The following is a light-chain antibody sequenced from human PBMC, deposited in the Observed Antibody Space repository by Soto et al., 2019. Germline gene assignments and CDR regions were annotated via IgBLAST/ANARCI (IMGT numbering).Light chain of an antibody. CDR2: DVT. CDR1: SSDVGGFEY. J-gene: IGLJ2*01. CDR3: GSYTTSTSFIL. V-gene: IGLV2-14*01. Sequence: QSVLSQPASVSGSPGQSITISCTGTSSDVGGFEYVSWYQHQPGKAPKLIIYDVTKRPSGVSNRFSGSKSGNTASLTISGIQAEDEGDYYGGSYTTSTSFILFGGGTKLTVL.